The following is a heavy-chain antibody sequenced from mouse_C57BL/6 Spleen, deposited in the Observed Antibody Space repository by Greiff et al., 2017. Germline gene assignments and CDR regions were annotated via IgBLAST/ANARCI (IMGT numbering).Heavy chain of an antibody. Sequence: QVQLQQPGAELVRPGSSVKLSCKASGYTFTSYWMHWVKQRPIQGLEWIGNIDPSDSETHYNQKFKDKATLTVDKSSSTAYMQLSSLTSEDSAVYYCARCGGYYDFAYWGQGTLVTVSA. V-gene: IGHV1-52*01. D-gene: IGHD2-3*01. CDR1: GYTFTSYW. J-gene: IGHJ3*01. CDR3: ARCGGYYDFAY. CDR2: IDPSDSET.